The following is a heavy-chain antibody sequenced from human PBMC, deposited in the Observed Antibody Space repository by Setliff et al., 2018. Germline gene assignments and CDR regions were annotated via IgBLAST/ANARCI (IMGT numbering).Heavy chain of an antibody. Sequence: ASVKVSCKASGYTFKTYGFTWVRQAPGQGLEWMGWISPYNGNTNSAQKFQGRVTMTTDTSTSTAYMELKSLRYDDTAVYYCARVPRLEWLLPTFDSWGQGTLVTVSS. CDR1: GYTFKTYG. V-gene: IGHV1-18*01. D-gene: IGHD3-3*01. CDR2: ISPYNGNT. J-gene: IGHJ4*02. CDR3: ARVPRLEWLLPTFDS.